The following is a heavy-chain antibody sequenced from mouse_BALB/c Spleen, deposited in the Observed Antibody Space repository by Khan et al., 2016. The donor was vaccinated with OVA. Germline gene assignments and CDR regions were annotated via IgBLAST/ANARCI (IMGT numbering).Heavy chain of an antibody. D-gene: IGHD2-14*01. J-gene: IGHJ3*01. Sequence: QVQLKESGAELARPGASVKMSCKASGYTFTSYTIHWIKKRPGQGLEWIGYINPSNGYTNYNQKFKDKATLTTDKYSTTAYMQLSSLTSDDSAVYNCGRDGAYHRNDGWFAYWGQGTL. CDR1: GYTFTSYT. CDR2: INPSNGYT. CDR3: GRDGAYHRNDGWFAY. V-gene: IGHV1-4*01.